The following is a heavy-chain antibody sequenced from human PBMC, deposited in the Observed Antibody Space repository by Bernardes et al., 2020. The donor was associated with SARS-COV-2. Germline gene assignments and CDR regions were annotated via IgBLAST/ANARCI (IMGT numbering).Heavy chain of an antibody. Sequence: ASVKVSCKASGYTFTTSAIRWVRQAPGQGLEWVAWINPYNCNTKYAKKVQGRVTMSTDTYTRTAYMELRSLTLNDTAVYYCTREGPGWEPDLWGQGSLVTVCS. D-gene: IGHD1-1*01. CDR3: TREGPGWEPDL. J-gene: IGHJ5*02. CDR2: INPYNCNT. V-gene: IGHV1-18*01. CDR1: GYTFTTSA.